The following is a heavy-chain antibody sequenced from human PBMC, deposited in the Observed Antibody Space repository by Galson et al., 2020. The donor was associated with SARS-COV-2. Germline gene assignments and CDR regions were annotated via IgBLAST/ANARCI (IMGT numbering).Heavy chain of an antibody. D-gene: IGHD3-3*01. CDR1: GGSISSGGYY. Sequence: ETSETLSLTCTVSGGSISSGGYYWSWIRQHPGKGLEWIGYIYYSGSTYYNPSLKSRVTISVDTSNNQFSLKLSSVTAADTAVYYCAKGLTIFGVVSNFDYWGQGTLVTVSS. J-gene: IGHJ4*02. CDR3: AKGLTIFGVVSNFDY. CDR2: IYYSGST. V-gene: IGHV4-31*03.